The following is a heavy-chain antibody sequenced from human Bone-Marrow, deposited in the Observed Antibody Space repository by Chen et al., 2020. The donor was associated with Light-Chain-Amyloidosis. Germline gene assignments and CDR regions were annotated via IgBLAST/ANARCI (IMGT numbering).Heavy chain of an antibody. CDR3: AKDFHFGSGTSHGALDI. D-gene: IGHD3-10*01. CDR1: GFTFDDYA. J-gene: IGHJ3*02. CDR2: ISWNSDDL. Sequence: EVQLVESGGDLVQPGRSLRLSCIASGFTFDDYAMHWVRQVPGKGLEWVSVISWNSDDLGYADSVKGRFIISSDNAKNSLDLQMNSLRVEDTALYYCAKDFHFGSGTSHGALDIWGRGTMVTVSS. V-gene: IGHV3-9*01.